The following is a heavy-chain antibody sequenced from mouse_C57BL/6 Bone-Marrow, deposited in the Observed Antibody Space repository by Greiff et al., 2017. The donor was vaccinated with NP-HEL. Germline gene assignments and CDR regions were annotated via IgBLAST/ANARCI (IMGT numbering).Heavy chain of an antibody. V-gene: IGHV1-69*01. D-gene: IGHD4-1*01. CDR1: GYTFTSYW. CDR3: AREGNWVFAY. CDR2: IDPSDSYT. Sequence: QVQLQQPGAELVMPGASVKLSCTASGYTFTSYWMHWVKQRPGQGLEWIGEIDPSDSYTNYNQKFKGKSTLTVDKSSSTAYMQRSSLTSEDSAVYYCAREGNWVFAYWGQGTLVTVSA. J-gene: IGHJ3*01.